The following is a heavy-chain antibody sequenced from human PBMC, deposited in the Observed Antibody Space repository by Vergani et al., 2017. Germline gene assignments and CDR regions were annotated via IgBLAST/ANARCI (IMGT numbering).Heavy chain of an antibody. Sequence: QVQLQQWGAGLLKPSETLSLTCAVYGGSFSGYYWSWIRQPPGKGLEWIGEINHSGSTNYNPSLKSRVTISVATSKNQFPLKLSSVTSADTAVYYCARGMGGGYNAYYYYYGMDVWGQGTTVTVSS. V-gene: IGHV4-34*01. CDR3: ARGMGGGYNAYYYYYGMDV. D-gene: IGHD5-24*01. CDR1: GGSFSGYY. CDR2: INHSGST. J-gene: IGHJ6*02.